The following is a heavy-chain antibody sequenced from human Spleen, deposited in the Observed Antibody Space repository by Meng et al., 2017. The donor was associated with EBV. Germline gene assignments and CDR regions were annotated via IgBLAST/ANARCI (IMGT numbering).Heavy chain of an antibody. V-gene: IGHV4-39*07. J-gene: IGHJ4*02. Sequence: LPRQEPGPGLVKPSETLSLTCTVSGGCISGNNYYWGWIRQPPGKGLEWIGSIHYTGSTYYYPSLKSRVTISGDTSKRQFSLKLSSVTAADTAVYYCARADVDTSMVNPKLSFDYWGQGTLVTVSS. D-gene: IGHD5-18*01. CDR3: ARADVDTSMVNPKLSFDY. CDR1: GGCISGNNYY. CDR2: IHYTGST.